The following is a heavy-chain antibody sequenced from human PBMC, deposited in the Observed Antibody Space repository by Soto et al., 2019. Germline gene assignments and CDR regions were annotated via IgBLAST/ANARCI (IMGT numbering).Heavy chain of an antibody. J-gene: IGHJ4*02. CDR3: AKIGCPVWGSYQIYLFDY. Sequence: GGSLRLSCAASGFTFSSYAMSWVRQAPGKGLEWVSAISGSGGSTYYADSVKGRFTISRDNSKNTLYLQMNSLRAEVTAVYYCAKIGCPVWGSYQIYLFDYWGQGTLVTVSS. CDR1: GFTFSSYA. CDR2: ISGSGGST. V-gene: IGHV3-23*01. D-gene: IGHD3-16*02.